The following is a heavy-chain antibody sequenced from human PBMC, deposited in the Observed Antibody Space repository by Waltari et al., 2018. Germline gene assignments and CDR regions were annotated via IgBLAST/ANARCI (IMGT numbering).Heavy chain of an antibody. CDR2: IYSGGST. CDR1: GFTVSNHY. J-gene: IGHJ4*02. D-gene: IGHD3-3*01. Sequence: EVQLVESGGGLIQPGGSLRLSWAVCGFTVSNHYMRWVRQAPGRGVDWVSVIYSGGSTYYADSVKGRFTISRDSSENTVYLQMSSLRAEDTALYYCARLDFWTGSYYWGQGTLVTVSS. V-gene: IGHV3-53*01. CDR3: ARLDFWTGSYY.